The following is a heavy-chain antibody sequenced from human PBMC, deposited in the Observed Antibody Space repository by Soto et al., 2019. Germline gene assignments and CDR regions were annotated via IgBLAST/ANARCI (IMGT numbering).Heavy chain of an antibody. CDR2: IVVVNGNT. V-gene: IGHV1-58*01. CDR3: AVTDLPFRPLTEPTENGMDV. D-gene: IGHD2-8*01. Sequence: ELVQSGPEAREPGTSVKVSCRASGFSFGDSAVQWVRQGRGQRLEWIGWIVVVNGNTNYAPRFEGRVTLTRDASTSTSQMELISLSSDDTAVYFCAVTDLPFRPLTEPTENGMDVWGQGTTVTVSS. J-gene: IGHJ6*02. CDR1: GFSFGDSA.